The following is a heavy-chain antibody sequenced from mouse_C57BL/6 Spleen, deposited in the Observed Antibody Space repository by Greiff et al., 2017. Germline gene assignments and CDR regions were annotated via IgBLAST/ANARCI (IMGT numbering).Heavy chain of an antibody. CDR1: GFTFSSYA. CDR2: ISDGGSYT. Sequence: EVKVEESGGGLVKPGGSLKLSCAASGFTFSSYAMSWVRQTPEKRLEWVATISDGGSYTYYPDNVKGRFTISRDNAKNNLYLQMSHLKSEDTAMYYCARGGSNYSFAYWGQGTLVTVSA. CDR3: ARGGSNYSFAY. J-gene: IGHJ3*01. V-gene: IGHV5-4*03. D-gene: IGHD2-5*01.